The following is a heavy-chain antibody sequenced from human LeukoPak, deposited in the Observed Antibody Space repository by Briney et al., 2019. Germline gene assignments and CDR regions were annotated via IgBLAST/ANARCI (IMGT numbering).Heavy chain of an antibody. D-gene: IGHD2-21*01. Sequence: PGGSLRLSRATSGFTFTSHAMTWVRQAPGKGLEWVSGISGTTGRTRDNSRDTLYLQMNSLRAEDAAVYFCARVACGTECYYRLDVWGQGTTVTVSS. CDR1: GFTFTSHA. V-gene: IGHV3-23*01. CDR3: ARVACGTECYYRLDV. CDR2: ISGTTGR. J-gene: IGHJ6*02.